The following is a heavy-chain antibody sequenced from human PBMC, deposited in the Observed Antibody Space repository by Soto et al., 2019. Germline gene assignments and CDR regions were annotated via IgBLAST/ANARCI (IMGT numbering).Heavy chain of an antibody. CDR2: INHSGST. V-gene: IGHV4-34*01. CDR3: ARVGVGTRGGYYYYYGMDV. D-gene: IGHD1-7*01. J-gene: IGHJ6*02. CDR1: GGSFSGYY. Sequence: SETLSLTCAVYGGSFSGYYWSWIRQPPGKGLEWIGEINHSGSTNYNPSLKSRVTISVDTSKNQFSLKLSSVTAADTAVYYCARVGVGTRGGYYYYYGMDVWGQGTTVTVSS.